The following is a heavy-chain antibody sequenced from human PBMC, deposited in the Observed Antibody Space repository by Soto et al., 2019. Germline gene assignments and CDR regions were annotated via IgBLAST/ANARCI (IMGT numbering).Heavy chain of an antibody. Sequence: PGGSLRLSCAASTFTFSNYAMSWVRQAQGKGLEWVSGISSTGGSTYYSDSVKGRFTISRDNSKNTLDLQMSSLRAEDTAIYYCARAHDYDFWSGFLFYGMDVWGQGTTVTVSS. CDR3: ARAHDYDFWSGFLFYGMDV. CDR2: ISSTGGST. V-gene: IGHV3-23*01. J-gene: IGHJ6*02. CDR1: TFTFSNYA. D-gene: IGHD3-3*01.